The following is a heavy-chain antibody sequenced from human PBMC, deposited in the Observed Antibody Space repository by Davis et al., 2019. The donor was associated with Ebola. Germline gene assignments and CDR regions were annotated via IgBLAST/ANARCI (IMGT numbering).Heavy chain of an antibody. Sequence: AASVKVSCKASGYTFTSYAMNWVRQDPGQGLEWMGWINTNTGNPTYAQGFTGRFVFSLDTSVSTAYLQISSLKAEDTAVYYCARDRDSSGYSSSIDYWGQGTLVTVSS. V-gene: IGHV7-4-1*02. CDR1: GYTFTSYA. D-gene: IGHD3-22*01. CDR3: ARDRDSSGYSSSIDY. J-gene: IGHJ4*02. CDR2: INTNTGNP.